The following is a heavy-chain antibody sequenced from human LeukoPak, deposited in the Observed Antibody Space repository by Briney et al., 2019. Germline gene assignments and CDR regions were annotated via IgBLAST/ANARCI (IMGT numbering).Heavy chain of an antibody. CDR2: ISSSGSTI. CDR3: ARSRPGITMVRGVIRGYYFDY. CDR1: GFTFSDYY. J-gene: IGHJ4*02. V-gene: IGHV3-11*01. D-gene: IGHD3-10*01. Sequence: GGSLRLSCAASGFTFSDYYMSWIRQAPGKGLEWVSYISSSGSTIYYADSVKGRFTISRDSAKNSLYLQMNSLRAEDTAVYYCARSRPGITMVRGVIRGYYFDYWGQGTLVTVSS.